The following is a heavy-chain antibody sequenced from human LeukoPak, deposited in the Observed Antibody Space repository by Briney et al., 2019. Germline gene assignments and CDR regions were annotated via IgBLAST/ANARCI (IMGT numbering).Heavy chain of an antibody. Sequence: SETLSLTCAVYDGFFTGYYWSWIRQPPGKGLEWIGEVSHSGSTNYNPSLKSRVSISVDTSKRLFSLKLSSVTAADTAEYYCARGDIVGVPDARAYSYYMDVWGKGTTVIVSS. V-gene: IGHV4-34*01. CDR1: DGFFTGYY. CDR2: VSHSGST. CDR3: ARGDIVGVPDARAYSYYMDV. D-gene: IGHD2-2*01. J-gene: IGHJ6*03.